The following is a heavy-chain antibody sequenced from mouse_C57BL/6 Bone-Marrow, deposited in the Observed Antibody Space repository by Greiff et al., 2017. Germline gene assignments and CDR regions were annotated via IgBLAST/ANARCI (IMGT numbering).Heavy chain of an antibody. V-gene: IGHV1-55*01. CDR1: GYTFTSYW. J-gene: IGHJ3*01. Sequence: QVQLQQPGAELVKPGASVKMSCKASGYTFTSYWITWVKQRPGQGLEWIGDIYPGSGSTNYNEKFTSKATLTVDTSSSTAYMQLSSLTSEDSAVYYCARDIDYGYDDWFAYWGQGTLVTVSA. CDR2: IYPGSGST. D-gene: IGHD2-2*01. CDR3: ARDIDYGYDDWFAY.